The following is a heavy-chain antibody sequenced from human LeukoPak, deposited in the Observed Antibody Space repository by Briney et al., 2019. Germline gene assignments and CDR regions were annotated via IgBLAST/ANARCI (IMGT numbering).Heavy chain of an antibody. CDR3: SAALDY. CDR2: IKSKTDGGTT. Sequence: GGSLRLSCAASGFIFSSAWMTWVRQAPGKGLECVGRIKSKTDGGTTDYAAPVKGRFTISRDDSKNTLYLQMNSLQIEDTAVYYCSAALDYWGQGTLVTVSS. J-gene: IGHJ4*02. D-gene: IGHD2-15*01. CDR1: GFIFSSAW. V-gene: IGHV3-15*01.